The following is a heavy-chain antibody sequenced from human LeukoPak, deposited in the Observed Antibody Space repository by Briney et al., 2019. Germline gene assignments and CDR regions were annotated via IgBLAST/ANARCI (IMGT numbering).Heavy chain of an antibody. CDR3: AKEGSIAAPGGDL. D-gene: IGHD6-13*01. V-gene: IGHV3-23*01. J-gene: IGHJ2*01. CDR2: ISGGGQRT. Sequence: QPGPSLSLCCAASVFTFNNSAISWVREAPGKGLVGFSVISGGGQRTFSAHSVRGRFSISRDNTNNTLYLQMNSVGDEDTDVCYCAKEGSIAAPGGDLWGRGTLVTVSS. CDR1: VFTFNNSA.